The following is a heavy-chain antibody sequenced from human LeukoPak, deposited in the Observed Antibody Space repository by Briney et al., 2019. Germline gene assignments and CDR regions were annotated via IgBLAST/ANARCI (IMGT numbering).Heavy chain of an antibody. CDR1: GFTFSDYY. CDR2: ISSSGSTI. J-gene: IGHJ5*02. CDR3: ARAGYSSSWYVT. Sequence: GGSLRLSCAASGFTFSDYYMSWIRQDPGKGLEGVSYISSSGSTIYYADSVKGRFTISRDNAKNSLYLQMNSLRAEDTAVYYCARAGYSSSWYVTWGQGTLVTVSS. D-gene: IGHD6-13*01. V-gene: IGHV3-11*04.